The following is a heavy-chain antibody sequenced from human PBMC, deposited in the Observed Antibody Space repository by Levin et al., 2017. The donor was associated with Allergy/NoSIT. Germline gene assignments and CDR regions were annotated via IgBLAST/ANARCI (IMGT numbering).Heavy chain of an antibody. CDR1: GFSLSTSGVG. V-gene: IGHV2-5*02. D-gene: IGHD1-26*01. J-gene: IGHJ4*02. CDR3: AHMNGNRVVGATAFDY. CDR2: IYWDDDK. Sequence: VSGPTLVKPTQTLTLTCTFSGFSLSTSGVGVGWIRQPPGKALEWLALIYWDDDKRYSPSLKSRLTITKDTSKNQVVLTMTNMDPVDTATYYCAHMNGNRVVGATAFDYWGQGTLVTVSS.